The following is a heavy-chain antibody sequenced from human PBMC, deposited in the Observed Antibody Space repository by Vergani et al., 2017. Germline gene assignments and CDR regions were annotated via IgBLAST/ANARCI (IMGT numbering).Heavy chain of an antibody. Sequence: QVQLQESGPGLVKPSETLSLTCTVSGGSISSYYWSWIRQPPGKGLEWIGYIYYSGSTNYNPSLKSRVTISVDTSKNQFSLKLSSVTAADTAVYYCAKGIYDFWSGYDYYYMDVWGK. J-gene: IGHJ6*03. D-gene: IGHD3-3*01. V-gene: IGHV4-59*01. CDR2: IYYSGST. CDR3: AKGIYDFWSGYDYYYMDV. CDR1: GGSISSYY.